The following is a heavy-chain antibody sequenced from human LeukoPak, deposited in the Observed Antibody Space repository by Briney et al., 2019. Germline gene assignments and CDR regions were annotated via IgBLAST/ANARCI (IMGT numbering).Heavy chain of an antibody. CDR1: GGTFSRYA. V-gene: IGHV1-69*06. CDR3: ARPVVPAARGDYYYYGRDV. J-gene: IGHJ6*04. D-gene: IGHD2-2*01. CDR2: IIPIFGTP. Sequence: SVKVSCKASGGTFSRYAISWVRQAPGQGLEWMGGIIPIFGTPNYAQKFQGRVTITADKTTSTVYMDVSSLRSEDTGVFYCARPVVPAARGDYYYYGRDVWGKGTTVIVSS.